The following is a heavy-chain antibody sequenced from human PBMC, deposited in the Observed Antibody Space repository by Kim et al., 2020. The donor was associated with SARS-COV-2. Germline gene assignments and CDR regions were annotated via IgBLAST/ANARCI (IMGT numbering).Heavy chain of an antibody. Sequence: YNPYLTSRVTISVDAAKNQFSLKRSSLTAADTAVYYCARGSSGYRATLDYWGQGTLVTVSS. CDR3: ARGSSGYRATLDY. D-gene: IGHD2-2*02. J-gene: IGHJ4*02. V-gene: IGHV4-59*09.